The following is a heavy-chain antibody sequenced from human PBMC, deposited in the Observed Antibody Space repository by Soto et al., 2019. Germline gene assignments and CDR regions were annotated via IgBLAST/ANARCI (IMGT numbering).Heavy chain of an antibody. J-gene: IGHJ4*02. CDR1: GYTFTSYG. CDR2: ISVYNGNT. V-gene: IGHV1-18*04. D-gene: IGHD6-19*01. Sequence: ILMVQSGGEVKKPGASVKVSCKASGYTFTSYGISWVRQAPGQGLECMGWISVYNGNTHYAQKFQGRVTMTADTSTSTAYMELRSLRSDHTAVYYCARVEQSLLYQFWGLGTLVTVSS. CDR3: ARVEQSLLYQF.